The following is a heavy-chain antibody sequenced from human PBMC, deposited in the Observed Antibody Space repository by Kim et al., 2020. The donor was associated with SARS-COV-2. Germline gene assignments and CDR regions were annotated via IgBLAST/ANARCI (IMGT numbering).Heavy chain of an antibody. CDR3: ARDLGGYGSGSYYLSGPNYYYYYGMDV. CDR2: ISSSSSTI. Sequence: GGSLRLSCAASGFTFSSYSMNWVRQAPGKGLEWVSYISSSSSTIYYADSVKGRFTISRDNAKNSLYLQMNSLREEDTAVYYCARDLGGYGSGSYYLSGPNYYYYYGMDVCGQGTTVTVSS. CDR1: GFTFSSYS. V-gene: IGHV3-48*02. D-gene: IGHD3-10*01. J-gene: IGHJ6*02.